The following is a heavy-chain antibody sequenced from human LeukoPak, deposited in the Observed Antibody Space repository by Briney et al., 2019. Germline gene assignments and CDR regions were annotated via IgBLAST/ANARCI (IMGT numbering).Heavy chain of an antibody. J-gene: IGHJ4*02. D-gene: IGHD3-22*01. CDR1: GGSFSGYY. V-gene: IGHV4-34*01. CDR2: INHSGGT. CDR3: ARRSTAEKVVVKYDY. Sequence: SETLSLTCAVYGGSFSGYYWSWIRQPPGKGLEWIGEINHSGGTNYNPSLKSRVTISVDTSKNQFSLKLSSVTAADTAVYYCARRSTAEKVVVKYDYWGQGTLVTVSS.